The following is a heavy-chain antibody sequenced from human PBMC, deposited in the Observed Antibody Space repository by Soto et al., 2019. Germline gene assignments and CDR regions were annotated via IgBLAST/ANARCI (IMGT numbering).Heavy chain of an antibody. CDR1: GFTFDDYA. V-gene: IGHV3-9*01. CDR2: ISWNSGSI. J-gene: IGHJ4*02. D-gene: IGHD1-7*01. Sequence: EVQLVESGGGLVQPGRSLRLSCAASGFTFDDYAMHWVRQAPGKGLEWVSGISWNSGSIGYADSVKGRFTISRDNAKNSLYLHMNSLRAEDTALYYCAKGIPNWNSGQFDYWGQGTLVTVSS. CDR3: AKGIPNWNSGQFDY.